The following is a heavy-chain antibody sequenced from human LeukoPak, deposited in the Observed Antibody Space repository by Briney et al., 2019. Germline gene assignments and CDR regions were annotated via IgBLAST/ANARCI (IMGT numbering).Heavy chain of an antibody. CDR2: IYPRDCDT. D-gene: IGHD3-16*01. CDR1: GYTFTHQW. J-gene: IGHJ4*02. CDR3: ARHSDVVGAI. Sequence: GESLKIFCEASGYTFTHQWIGWVRQMPAAGLEWVGVIYPRDCDTIYSPSFQGHVTISADTSINTAYLEWRSLEASDTAMYYCARHSDVVGAIWGQGTQVTVSS. V-gene: IGHV5-51*01.